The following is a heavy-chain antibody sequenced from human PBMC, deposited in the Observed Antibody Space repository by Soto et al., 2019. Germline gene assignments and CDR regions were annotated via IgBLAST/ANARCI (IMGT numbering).Heavy chain of an antibody. CDR2: IYYGGST. CDR3: ARDLSSCSSARCYSYYYGMDV. V-gene: IGHV3-53*01. D-gene: IGHD2-2*01. J-gene: IGHJ6*02. CDR1: GFTVSTNY. Sequence: GGSLRLSCAVSGFTVSTNYMGWVRQAPGKGLEWVSIIYYGGSTYYADSVKGRFTISRDNSKNTLYLQMNSLRAEDTAVYYCARDLSSCSSARCYSYYYGMDVWGQGTTVTVSS.